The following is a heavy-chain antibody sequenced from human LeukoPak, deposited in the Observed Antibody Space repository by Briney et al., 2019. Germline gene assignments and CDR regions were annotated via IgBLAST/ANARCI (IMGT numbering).Heavy chain of an antibody. CDR3: ARVPSSGFPYDY. CDR2: IILIFGTA. Sequence: SLKLSCAASGVTFSSYAISWVRQAPGKGLEWVGGIILIFGTANYSQKFEGRLTITADESTSTAYMELSSLRSEDKAVYYCARVPSSGFPYDYWGQGTLVTVSS. CDR1: GVTFSSYA. V-gene: IGHV1-69*13. J-gene: IGHJ4*02. D-gene: IGHD6-19*01.